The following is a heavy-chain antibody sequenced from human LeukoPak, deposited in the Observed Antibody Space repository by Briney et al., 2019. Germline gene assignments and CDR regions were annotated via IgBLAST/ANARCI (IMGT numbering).Heavy chain of an antibody. V-gene: IGHV3-73*01. J-gene: IGHJ6*03. CDR2: IRSKANSYAT. CDR1: GFTFSGSA. CDR3: LGTQYYYYYYMDV. Sequence: GGSLRLSCAASGFTFSGSAMHWVRQASGKGLEWIGRIRSKANSYATTYAASVKGRFTISRDDSKNTAYLQMNSLKTEDTAVYYCLGTQYYYYYYMDVWGKGTTVTVSS. D-gene: IGHD3-16*01.